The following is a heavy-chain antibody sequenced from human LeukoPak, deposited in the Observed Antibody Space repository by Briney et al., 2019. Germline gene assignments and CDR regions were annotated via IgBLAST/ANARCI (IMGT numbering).Heavy chain of an antibody. V-gene: IGHV3-7*01. D-gene: IGHD6-19*01. CDR1: GFIFSGYW. J-gene: IGHJ4*02. Sequence: PGGSLRLSCAASGFIFSGYWMNWVRQAPGKGLEWVANIKQDGSEQHYVDSVRGRFTISRDNAKNSLYLQMNSLRVEDTAVYYCARDPPPGIAVAGTTPLDYWGQGTLVTVSS. CDR3: ARDPPPGIAVAGTTPLDY. CDR2: IKQDGSEQ.